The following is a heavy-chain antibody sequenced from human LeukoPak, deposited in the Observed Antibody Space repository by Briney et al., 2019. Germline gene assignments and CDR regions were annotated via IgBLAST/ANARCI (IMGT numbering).Heavy chain of an antibody. J-gene: IGHJ4*02. CDR3: SRGLVGYYHDSSTYLDS. D-gene: IGHD3-22*01. CDR2: INGDGCIT. V-gene: IGHV3-74*01. Sequence: GGSLRLSCAASRFPFSSYWMHWVRQAPGKGLVWVSRINGDGCITTYADSVKGRFTISRDNAKNMLYLQLDSLTAEDTAVYYCSRGLVGYYHDSSTYLDSWGQGTLVTVSS. CDR1: RFPFSSYW.